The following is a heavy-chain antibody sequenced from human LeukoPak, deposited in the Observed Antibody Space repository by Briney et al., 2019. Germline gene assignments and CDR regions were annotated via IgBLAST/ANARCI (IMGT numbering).Heavy chain of an antibody. V-gene: IGHV4-34*01. J-gene: IGHJ6*03. CDR2: INHSGST. Sequence: PSETLSLTCAVYGGSFSGYYWSWIRQPPGKGLEWIGEINHSGSTNYNPSLKSRVTISVDTSKNQFSLKLSSVTAADTAVYYCARDAYYYDSSGYYLSYYYYYMDVWGKGTTVTVSS. CDR1: GGSFSGYY. CDR3: ARDAYYYDSSGYYLSYYYYYMDV. D-gene: IGHD3-22*01.